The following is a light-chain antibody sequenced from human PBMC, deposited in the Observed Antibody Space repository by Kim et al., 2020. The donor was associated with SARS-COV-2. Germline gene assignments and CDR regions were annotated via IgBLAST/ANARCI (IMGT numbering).Light chain of an antibody. CDR1: QSISTF. V-gene: IGKV1-39*01. Sequence: DIPMTQSPSSLSASVGDSVSITCRASQSISTFLNWYQQKPGKPPKLLIFVASTLQRGVPSRFSGSGSGTDFTLTISRLQPDDFVTYYCQQAFRTPYTFGQGTRLDI. J-gene: IGKJ2*01. CDR2: VAS. CDR3: QQAFRTPYT.